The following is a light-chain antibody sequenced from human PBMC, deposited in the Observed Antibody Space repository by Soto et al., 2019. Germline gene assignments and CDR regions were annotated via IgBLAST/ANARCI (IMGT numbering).Light chain of an antibody. CDR2: GAS. CDR1: QSGRTK. V-gene: IGKV3-15*01. J-gene: IGKJ5*01. CDR3: QQYNSWPPIT. Sequence: EIVMTQSPDALYVSPWEGATLSCRASQSGRTKLAWYQQKAGQAPRLLLYGASTRATGIPDRFSGSGSGTEFTLTISSLQSEDFAVYYCQQYNSWPPITFGQGTRLEIK.